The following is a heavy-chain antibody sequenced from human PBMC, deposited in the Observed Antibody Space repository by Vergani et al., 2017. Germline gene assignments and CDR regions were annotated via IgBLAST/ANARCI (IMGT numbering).Heavy chain of an antibody. CDR3: ARVKMATILLRAFDI. D-gene: IGHD5-24*01. J-gene: IGHJ3*02. CDR1: GFTVSSNY. V-gene: IGHV3-53*01. Sequence: EVQLLESGGGLVQPGGSLRLSCAASGFTVSSNYMSWVRQAPGKGLEWVSVIYSGGSTYYADSVKGRFTISRDNSKNTLYLQMNSLRAEDTAVYYCARVKMATILLRAFDIWGQGTMVTVSS. CDR2: IYSGGST.